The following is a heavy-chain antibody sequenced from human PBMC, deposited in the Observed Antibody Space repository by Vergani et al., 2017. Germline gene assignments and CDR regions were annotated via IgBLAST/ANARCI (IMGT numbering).Heavy chain of an antibody. Sequence: VQLVESGGGLVKPGGSLRLSCAASGFTFSSYSMNWVRQAPGKGLEWVSSISSSSSYIYYADSVKGRFTISRDNAKNSLYLQMNSLRAEDTAVYYCAKGGARGWWNQGELLDYWGQGTLVTVSS. CDR2: ISSSSSYI. V-gene: IGHV3-21*01. CDR3: AKGGARGWWNQGELLDY. J-gene: IGHJ4*02. CDR1: GFTFSSYS. D-gene: IGHD1-14*01.